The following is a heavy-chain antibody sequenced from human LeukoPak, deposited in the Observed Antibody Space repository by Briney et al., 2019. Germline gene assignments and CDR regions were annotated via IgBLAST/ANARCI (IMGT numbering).Heavy chain of an antibody. V-gene: IGHV4-39*01. CDR1: GGSISSSSYY. CDR2: IYYSGST. D-gene: IGHD5-12*01. J-gene: IGHJ4*02. Sequence: SETLSLTCTVSGGSISSSSYYWGWIRQPPGKGLEWTGSIYYSGSTYYNPSLKSRVTISVDTSKNQFSLKLSSVTAADTAVYYCARHYNGCDYWGQGTLVTVSS. CDR3: ARHYNGCDY.